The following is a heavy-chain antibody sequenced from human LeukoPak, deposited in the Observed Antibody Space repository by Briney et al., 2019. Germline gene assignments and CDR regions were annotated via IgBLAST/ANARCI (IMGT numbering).Heavy chain of an antibody. V-gene: IGHV1-69*04. Sequence: GSSVKVYCKASGGTFSSYAISWVRQAPGQGLEWMGRIIPIFGIANYAQKFQGRVTITADKSTSTAYMELSSLRSEDTAVYYCARDLPRTYYYDSSGYPYYFDYWGQGTLVTVSS. J-gene: IGHJ4*02. CDR3: ARDLPRTYYYDSSGYPYYFDY. D-gene: IGHD3-22*01. CDR1: GGTFSSYA. CDR2: IIPIFGIA.